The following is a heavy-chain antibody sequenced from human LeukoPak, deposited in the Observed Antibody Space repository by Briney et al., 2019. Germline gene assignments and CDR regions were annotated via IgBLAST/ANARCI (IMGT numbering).Heavy chain of an antibody. V-gene: IGHV4-59*01. J-gene: IGHJ3*02. CDR2: IYYSGST. CDR3: ARVRGDAFDI. Sequence: SETLSLTCTVSGGSISRYYWSWIRQPPGKGLEWIGYIYYSGSTNYNPSLKSRVTISVDTSKNQFSLKLSSVTAADTAVYYCARVRGDAFDIWGQGTMVTVSS. CDR1: GGSISRYY.